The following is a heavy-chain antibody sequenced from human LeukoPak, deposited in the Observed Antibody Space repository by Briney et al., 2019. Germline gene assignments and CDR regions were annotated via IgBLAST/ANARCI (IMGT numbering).Heavy chain of an antibody. V-gene: IGHV3-23*01. CDR2: ISGSGGST. CDR1: GFTFSNYN. J-gene: IGHJ4*02. CDR3: AKERTMVRGVTAAGDY. D-gene: IGHD3-10*01. Sequence: GGSLRLTCADSGFTFSNYNMSWVRQAPGKGLEWVSAISGSGGSTYYADSVKGRFTISRDNSKNTLYLQMNSLRAEDTAVYYCAKERTMVRGVTAAGDYWGQGTLVTVSS.